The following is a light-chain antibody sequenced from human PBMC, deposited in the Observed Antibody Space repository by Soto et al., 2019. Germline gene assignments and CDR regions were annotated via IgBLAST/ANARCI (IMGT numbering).Light chain of an antibody. CDR3: MQALQTPPFT. Sequence: DIVMTQSPLSLPVTPGEPASISCRSSQSLLHSNGYNYLDWYLQKPGQSPQLLTYLGSNRASGVPDRFSGSGSGTEFTLKISRVEAEDVGVYYCMQALQTPPFTFGPGTKVDIK. CDR2: LGS. CDR1: QSLLHSNGYNY. J-gene: IGKJ3*01. V-gene: IGKV2-28*01.